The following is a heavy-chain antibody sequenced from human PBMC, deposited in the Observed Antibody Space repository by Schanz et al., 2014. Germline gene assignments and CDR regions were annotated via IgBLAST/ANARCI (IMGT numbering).Heavy chain of an antibody. CDR1: GFTFSDYY. V-gene: IGHV3-11*01. CDR2: ISDSGDST. J-gene: IGHJ6*02. Sequence: QVQLVDSGGGLVKPGGSLRLSCAASGFTFSDYYMTWIRQAPGKGLEWVSDISDSGDSTHYADSVKGRFTISRDNARSSLYLQMSSLRDGDTAVYYCASVIMVAGNHRDGRDVWGQGTTVTVSS. CDR3: ASVIMVAGNHRDGRDV. D-gene: IGHD6-19*01.